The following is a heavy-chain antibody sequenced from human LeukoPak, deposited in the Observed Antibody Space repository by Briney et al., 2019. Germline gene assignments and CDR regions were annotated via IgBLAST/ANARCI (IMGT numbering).Heavy chain of an antibody. CDR2: IYHSGST. CDR3: ARQRLPRADAFDI. V-gene: IGHV4-38-2*01. J-gene: IGHJ3*02. CDR1: GYSISSGYY. Sequence: SETLSLTCAVSGYSISSGYYWGWIRQPPGKGLEWIGSIYHSGSTYYNPSLKSRVTISVDTSKNQFSLKLSSVTAADTAVYYCARQRLPRADAFDIWGQGTMVTVSS. D-gene: IGHD6-25*01.